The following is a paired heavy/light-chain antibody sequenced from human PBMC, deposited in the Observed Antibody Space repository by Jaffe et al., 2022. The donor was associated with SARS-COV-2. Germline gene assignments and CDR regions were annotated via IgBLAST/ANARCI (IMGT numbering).Light chain of an antibody. J-gene: IGLJ3*02. CDR2: YKSDSDK. Sequence: QAVLTQPSSLSASPGASASLTCTLRSGINVDTYRIYWYQQKPGSPPQYLLRYKSDSDKQQGSGVPSRFSGSKDASTNAGILLISGLQSDDEADYYCLIRHSDAWVFGGGTKLTVL. V-gene: IGLV5-45*02. CDR3: LIRHSDAWV. CDR1: SGINVDTYR.
Heavy chain of an antibody. Sequence: QVQLQESGPGLVKPSETLSLTCIVSGGSLSGYYWGWIRQPPGKGLEWIGNIYYSGAADYNPSLRSRVTISVDTSKNQFSLTLNSVTAADTAVYYCARWAYCGGDCYFLDYWGQGTLVTVSS. V-gene: IGHV4-59*01. D-gene: IGHD2-21*02. CDR2: IYYSGAA. J-gene: IGHJ4*02. CDR1: GGSLSGYY. CDR3: ARWAYCGGDCYFLDY.